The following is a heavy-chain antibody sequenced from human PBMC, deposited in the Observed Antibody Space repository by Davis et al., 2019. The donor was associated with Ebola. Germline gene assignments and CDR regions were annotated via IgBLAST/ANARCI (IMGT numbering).Heavy chain of an antibody. V-gene: IGHV1-18*01. CDR1: GYTFTSYG. CDR3: ASSLFYYDFWSGYYDYYYYYMDV. J-gene: IGHJ6*03. Sequence: ASVKVSCKASGYTFTSYGISWVRQAPGQGLEWMGWISAYNGNTNYAQKLQGRVTMTTDTSTSTAYMELRSLRSEDTAVYYCASSLFYYDFWSGYYDYYYYYMDVWGKGTTVTVSS. D-gene: IGHD3-3*01. CDR2: ISAYNGNT.